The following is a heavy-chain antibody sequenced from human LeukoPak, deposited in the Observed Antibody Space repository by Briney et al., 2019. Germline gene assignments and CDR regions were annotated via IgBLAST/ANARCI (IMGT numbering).Heavy chain of an antibody. CDR3: ARDLRDCSGGSCYSLDAFDI. CDR2: IYYSGST. V-gene: IGHV4-59*01. CDR1: GGSISSYY. D-gene: IGHD2-15*01. J-gene: IGHJ3*02. Sequence: PSETLSLTCTVSGGSISSYYWSWIRQPPGKGLEWIGYIYYSGSTNYNPSLKSRVTISVDTSKNQFSLKLSSVTAADTAVYYCARDLRDCSGGSCYSLDAFDIWGQGTMVTVSS.